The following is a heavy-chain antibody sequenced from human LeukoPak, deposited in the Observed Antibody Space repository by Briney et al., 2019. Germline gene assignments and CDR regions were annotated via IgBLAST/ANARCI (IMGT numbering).Heavy chain of an antibody. CDR1: GYTFTSYG. Sequence: ASVKVSCKASGYTFTSYGISWVRQAPGQRLEWMGWISAYNGNTNYAQKLQGRVTMTTDTSTSTAYMELRSLRSDDTAVYYCARDRGIRDDYGENFDYWGQGTLVTVSS. V-gene: IGHV1-18*01. CDR3: ARDRGIRDDYGENFDY. CDR2: ISAYNGNT. J-gene: IGHJ4*02. D-gene: IGHD4-17*01.